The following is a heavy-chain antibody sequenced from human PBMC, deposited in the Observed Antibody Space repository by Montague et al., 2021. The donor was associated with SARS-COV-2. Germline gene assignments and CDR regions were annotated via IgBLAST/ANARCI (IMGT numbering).Heavy chain of an antibody. Sequence: SLRLSCAASGFTFSSYAMSLVRQAPGKGLEWVSALSGSFGSPYYSYSVXVRFTISRDNSKNTLYLQMNSLRAEDTAVYYCAKDLEFGIVVVITYYFDYWGQGTLVTVSS. CDR3: AKDLEFGIVVVITYYFDY. CDR2: LSGSFGSP. CDR1: GFTFSSYA. D-gene: IGHD3-22*01. J-gene: IGHJ4*02. V-gene: IGHV3-23*01.